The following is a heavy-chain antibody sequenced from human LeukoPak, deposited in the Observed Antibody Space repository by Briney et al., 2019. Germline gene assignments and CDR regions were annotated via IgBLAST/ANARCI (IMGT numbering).Heavy chain of an antibody. J-gene: IGHJ4*02. CDR2: ISGSGGST. CDR3: AKAPHSSVWGYFDY. V-gene: IGHV3-23*01. Sequence: PGGSLRLSCAASGFTFSSYAMGWVRQAPGKGLEWVSTISGSGGSTYSADSVKGRFTISRDNSKNTLYLQMNSLRAEDTAVYYCAKAPHSSVWGYFDYWGQGTLVTVSS. D-gene: IGHD6-25*01. CDR1: GFTFSSYA.